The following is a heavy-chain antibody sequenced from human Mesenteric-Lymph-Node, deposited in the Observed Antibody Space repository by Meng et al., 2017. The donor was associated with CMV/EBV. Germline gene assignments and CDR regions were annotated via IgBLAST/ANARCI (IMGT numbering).Heavy chain of an antibody. V-gene: IGHV3-48*02. CDR2: ISISGSTI. CDR1: GFTFSSQT. J-gene: IGHJ4*02. D-gene: IGHD2-21*01. CDR3: AREERNCGGDCHLY. Sequence: GESLKISCAASGFTFSSQTMNWVRQAPGKGLEWISYISISGSTIYYADSLKGRFTISRDNAKNSVYLQMYSLTDEDTALYYCAREERNCGGDCHLYWGQGTLVTVSS.